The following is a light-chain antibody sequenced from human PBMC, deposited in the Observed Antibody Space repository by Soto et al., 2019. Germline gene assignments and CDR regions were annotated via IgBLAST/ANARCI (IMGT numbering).Light chain of an antibody. CDR2: GAS. CDR3: QQYGSSPLWA. J-gene: IGKJ1*01. Sequence: EIVLTQSPGTLSLSPGERATLSCRASESLSSTYLAWYQQNPGQAPRLLIYGASSRATGIPDRFSGSGSGTDFTLTISRLEPEDFAVYYCQQYGSSPLWAFGQGTKVDIK. CDR1: ESLSSTY. V-gene: IGKV3-20*01.